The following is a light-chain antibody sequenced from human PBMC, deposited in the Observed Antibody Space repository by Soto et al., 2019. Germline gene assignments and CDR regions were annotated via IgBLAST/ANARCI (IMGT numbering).Light chain of an antibody. CDR2: EVS. Sequence: DIVLPQHPLSLSVTPGQPASISCKSSQSLLHITGETFLFWYLQKPGQSPQLLIYEVSTRVSGVPDRFSGSGSGTDFTLEISRLETDDVGIYYCMQSTQLPPTFGQGTRPAN. CDR1: QSLLHITGETF. J-gene: IGKJ5*01. V-gene: IGKV2D-29*02. CDR3: MQSTQLPPT.